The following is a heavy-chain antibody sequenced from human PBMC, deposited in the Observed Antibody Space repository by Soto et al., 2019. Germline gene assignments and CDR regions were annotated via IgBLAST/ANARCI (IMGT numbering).Heavy chain of an antibody. V-gene: IGHV3-23*01. CDR1: GFTFSSYA. J-gene: IGHJ4*02. D-gene: IGHD3-10*01. CDR3: AKDVLLWFGESWAYY. Sequence: GGSLRLSCAASGFTFSSYAMSWVRQAPGQGLEWVSAISGSGGSTYYADSAKGRFTISRDNSRITLYVQMNRLRAEVTAVYYCAKDVLLWFGESWAYYWGQGALVTVSS. CDR2: ISGSGGST.